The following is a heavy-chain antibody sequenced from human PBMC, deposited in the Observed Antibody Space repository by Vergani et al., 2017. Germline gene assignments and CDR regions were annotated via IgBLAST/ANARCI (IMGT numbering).Heavy chain of an antibody. CDR2: INPNSGGT. J-gene: IGHJ6*02. V-gene: IGHV1-2*02. Sequence: QVQLVQSGAEVKKPGASVKLSCKSSGYIFNSYYIHWVRQAPGQGLEWMGWINPNSGGTNYAQKFQGRVTMTRDTSISTAYMELSRLRSDDTAVYYCARGRFGEPNFGEYYYGMDVWGQGTTVTVSS. D-gene: IGHD3-10*01. CDR3: ARGRFGEPNFGEYYYGMDV. CDR1: GYIFNSYY.